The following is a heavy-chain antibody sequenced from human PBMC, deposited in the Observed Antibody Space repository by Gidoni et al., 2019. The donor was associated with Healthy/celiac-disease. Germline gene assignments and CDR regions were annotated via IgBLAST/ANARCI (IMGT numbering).Heavy chain of an antibody. V-gene: IGHV3-21*01. CDR2: ISSSSSYI. D-gene: IGHD5-12*01. Sequence: EVQLVESGGGLVKPGGSLRLSCAASGFTFSSYSMNWVRQAPGKGLEWVSSISSSSSYIYYADSVKGRFTISRDNAKNSLYLQMNSLRAEDTAVYYCARSDFSGYTWGYMSRDLLNGGFDYWGQGTLVTVSS. CDR3: ARSDFSGYTWGYMSRDLLNGGFDY. J-gene: IGHJ4*02. CDR1: GFTFSSYS.